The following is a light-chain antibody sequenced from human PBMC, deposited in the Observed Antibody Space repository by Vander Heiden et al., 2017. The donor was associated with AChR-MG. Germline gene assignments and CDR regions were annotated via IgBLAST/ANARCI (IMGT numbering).Light chain of an antibody. V-gene: IGLV8-61*01. CDR2: NTN. J-gene: IGLJ3*02. CDR1: SGSVFSSHH. CDR3: MFYMGGGIRV. Sequence: QTVVTQEPSSSVSPGGTVTLTCGLTSGSVFSSHHPSWYQQTPGQAPRTLIYNTNTRSTGVPDRFSGSIVGNKAALTITGAQAEDESEYYCMFYMGGGIRVFGGGTRLTVL.